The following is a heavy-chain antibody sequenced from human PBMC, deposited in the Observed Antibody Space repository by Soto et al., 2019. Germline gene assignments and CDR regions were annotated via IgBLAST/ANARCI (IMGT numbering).Heavy chain of an antibody. Sequence: SETLSLTCTVFGGSISSYYWSWLRQPPGKGLEWIGYIYYSGSTNYNPSLKSRVTISVDTSNNQFSLKLSSVTAADTAVYYCARASYDSSTYYLDYWGQGTLVTVSS. D-gene: IGHD3-22*01. V-gene: IGHV4-59*08. J-gene: IGHJ4*02. CDR1: GGSISSYY. CDR2: IYYSGST. CDR3: ARASYDSSTYYLDY.